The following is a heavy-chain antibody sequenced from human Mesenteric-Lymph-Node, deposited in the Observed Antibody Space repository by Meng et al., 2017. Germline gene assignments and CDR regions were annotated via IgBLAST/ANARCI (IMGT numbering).Heavy chain of an antibody. D-gene: IGHD2-2*02. Sequence: VPLQVSGPGLVKRSGTLSLTCAVSGVSISSGRWWTWVRQPPGKGLEWIGEIHPSGSTNYNPSLKSRVTISLDKAKNLFSLELTSVTAADTAVYYCVRGGYYTFDSWGQGNLVTVSS. J-gene: IGHJ4*02. V-gene: IGHV4-4*02. CDR1: GVSISSGRW. CDR2: IHPSGST. CDR3: VRGGYYTFDS.